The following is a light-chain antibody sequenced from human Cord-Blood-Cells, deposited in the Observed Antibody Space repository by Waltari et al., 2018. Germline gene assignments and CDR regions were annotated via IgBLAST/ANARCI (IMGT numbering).Light chain of an antibody. J-gene: IGLJ1*01. CDR2: EVS. CDR1: SSDVGSYNL. CDR3: CSYAGSSTYV. Sequence: QSALTQPASVSGSPGQSITISCTGTSSDVGSYNLVSWYQQHPGKAPKLMIDEVSKRPSGVSNRFSGSKSGNTASLTISGLQAEYEADYYCCSYAGSSTYVFGTGTKVTVL. V-gene: IGLV2-23*02.